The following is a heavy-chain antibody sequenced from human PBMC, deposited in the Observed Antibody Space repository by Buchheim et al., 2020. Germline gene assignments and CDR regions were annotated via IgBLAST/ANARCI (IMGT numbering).Heavy chain of an antibody. Sequence: EVQLVESGGGLVQPGGSLRLSCAASGFTFSSYEMNWVRQAPGKGLEWVSYISSSGSTIYYADSVKGRFTISRDNAKNSLYLQMNSLRAEDTAVYYCARANYYDSVELRLGDAFDIWGQGT. CDR1: GFTFSSYE. CDR2: ISSSGSTI. J-gene: IGHJ3*02. V-gene: IGHV3-48*03. CDR3: ARANYYDSVELRLGDAFDI. D-gene: IGHD3-22*01.